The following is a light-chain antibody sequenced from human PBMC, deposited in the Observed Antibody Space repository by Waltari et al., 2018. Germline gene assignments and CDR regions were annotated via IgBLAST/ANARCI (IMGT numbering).Light chain of an antibody. V-gene: IGLV1-44*01. CDR3: AAWDDSRNGWWV. J-gene: IGLJ3*02. CDR1: TSNVGTNV. CDR2: RND. Sequence: QSVLSQPPSASGTPGQRVTISCSGRTSNVGTNVVNWYQQVPGKAPKHLIYRNDLRPSGVPDRFSGSKSGSSASLAISGLQSEDEGDYYCAAWDDSRNGWWVFGGGTKVTVL.